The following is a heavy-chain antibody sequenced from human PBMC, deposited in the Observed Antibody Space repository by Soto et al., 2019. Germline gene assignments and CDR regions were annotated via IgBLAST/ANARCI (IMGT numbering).Heavy chain of an antibody. Sequence: ESGGGLVQPGGSLRLSCAASGFAVSDNYMSWVRQAPGKGLEWVSFIYSDGSTYYADSVKGRFTISRDNSENTVSLQMSSLRVDDTALHYCAREWRNYFDSWGRGTLVTVSS. CDR2: IYSDGST. V-gene: IGHV3-66*01. CDR1: GFAVSDNY. CDR3: AREWRNYFDS. J-gene: IGHJ4*02. D-gene: IGHD3-3*01.